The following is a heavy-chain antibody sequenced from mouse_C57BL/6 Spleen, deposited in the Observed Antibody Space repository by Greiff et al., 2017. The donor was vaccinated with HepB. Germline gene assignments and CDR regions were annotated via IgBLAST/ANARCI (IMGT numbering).Heavy chain of an antibody. D-gene: IGHD1-1*01. J-gene: IGHJ1*03. CDR2: IWTGGGT. CDR1: GFSLTSYA. V-gene: IGHV2-9-1*01. CDR3: ARNRAVVATEYGWYFDV. Sequence: QVQLKESGPGLVAPSQSLSITCTVSGFSLTSYAISWVRQPPGKGLEWLGVIWTGGGTNYNSALKSRLSISKDNSKSQVFLKMNSLQTDDTARYYCARNRAVVATEYGWYFDVWGTGTTVTVSS.